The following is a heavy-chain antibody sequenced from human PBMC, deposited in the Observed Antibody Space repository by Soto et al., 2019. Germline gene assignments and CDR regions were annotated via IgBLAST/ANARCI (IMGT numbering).Heavy chain of an antibody. D-gene: IGHD4-17*01. V-gene: IGHV3-23*01. CDR1: GFTFSSYS. CDR3: AKDRKTTVTTFLSPGSPGSKYDY. CDR2: ISSSGGST. Sequence: GSLRLSCAASGFTFSSYSMNWVRQAPGKGLEWVSAISSSGGSTYYADSVKGRFTISRDNSENTLYLQMNSLRAEDTAVYYCAKDRKTTVTTFLSPGSPGSKYDYSGQGTLVTVPS. J-gene: IGHJ4*02.